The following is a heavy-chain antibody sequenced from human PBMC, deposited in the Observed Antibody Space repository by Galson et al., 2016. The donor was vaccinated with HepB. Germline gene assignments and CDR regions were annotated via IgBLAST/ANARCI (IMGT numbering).Heavy chain of an antibody. V-gene: IGHV1-18*03. Sequence: SVKVSCKVSGYTFNSYGITWVRQVPGQGFEWMGWISADMGNTDYAQKFQGRVIMTTDTYTSTFYMELRSLRSDDMAVYYCATHYGLDVWGQGTTVTVAS. CDR2: ISADMGNT. CDR1: GYTFNSYG. CDR3: ATHYGLDV. J-gene: IGHJ6*02.